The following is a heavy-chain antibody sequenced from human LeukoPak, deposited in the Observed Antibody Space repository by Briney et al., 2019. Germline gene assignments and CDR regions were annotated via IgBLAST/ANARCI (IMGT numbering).Heavy chain of an antibody. CDR2: ISSSGSTI. D-gene: IGHD6-6*01. CDR3: ARCAYSSSYYFDY. CDR1: GFTFSSYE. J-gene: IGHJ4*02. Sequence: PGGSLRPSCAASGFTFSSYEMNWVRQAPGKGLEWVSYISSSGSTIYYADSVKGRFTISRDNAKNSLYLQMNSLRAEDTAVYYCARCAYSSSYYFDYWGQGSLVTVSS. V-gene: IGHV3-48*03.